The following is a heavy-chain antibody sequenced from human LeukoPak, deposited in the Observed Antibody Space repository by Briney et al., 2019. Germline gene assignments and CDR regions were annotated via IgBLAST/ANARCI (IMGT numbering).Heavy chain of an antibody. CDR3: ARVGRSTPTDHYIVVPAAMRRNNWFDP. V-gene: IGHV4-34*01. J-gene: IGHJ5*02. CDR1: GGSFSGYY. CDR2: INHSGST. Sequence: PSETLSLTCAVYGGSFSGYYWSWIRQPPGKGLEWIGEINHSGSTNYNPSLKSRVTISVDTSKNQFSLKLSSVPAADTAVYYCARVGRSTPTDHYIVVPAAMRRNNWFDPWGQGTLVTVSS. D-gene: IGHD2-2*01.